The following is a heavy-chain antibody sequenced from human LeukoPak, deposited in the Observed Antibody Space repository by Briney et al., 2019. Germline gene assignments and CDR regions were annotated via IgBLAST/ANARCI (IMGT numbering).Heavy chain of an antibody. D-gene: IGHD6-19*01. CDR1: GFTFSSYA. V-gene: IGHV3-23*01. CDR3: AKDIAGALVGYWVY. Sequence: AGGSLRLSYAASGFTFSSYAMSWVRQAPGKGLEWVSAISGSGGSTYYADSVKGRFTIARDNSKNTLYLQMNSLRAEDAAVYYCAKDIAGALVGYWVYWGQGTLVTVSS. J-gene: IGHJ4*02. CDR2: ISGSGGST.